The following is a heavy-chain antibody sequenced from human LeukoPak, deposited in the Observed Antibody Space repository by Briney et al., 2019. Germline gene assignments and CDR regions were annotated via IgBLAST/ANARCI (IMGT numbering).Heavy chain of an antibody. Sequence: PGGSLRLSCAASGFTFSSFAMTWVRQAPGKGLEWVSAISDSGGNTYYADSVKGRFTISRDNSKNTLYLQMNSLRAEDTAAYYCAKKVATGADWYFDLWGRGTLVTASS. J-gene: IGHJ2*01. D-gene: IGHD1-14*01. CDR1: GFTFSSFA. CDR2: ISDSGGNT. V-gene: IGHV3-23*01. CDR3: AKKVATGADWYFDL.